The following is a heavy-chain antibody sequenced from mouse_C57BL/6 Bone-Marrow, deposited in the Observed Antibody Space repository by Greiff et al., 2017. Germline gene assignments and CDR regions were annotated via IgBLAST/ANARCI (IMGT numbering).Heavy chain of an antibody. CDR2: IDPENGDT. V-gene: IGHV14-4*01. Sequence: EVQLQESGAELVRPGASVKLSCTASGFNIKDYYMNWVKQRTEQGLEWIGWIDPENGDTAYASKFQGNATITADPSSNTAYLQLSSLTSEDTAVYYCTTTALGYWGQGTSVTVSS. CDR3: TTTALGY. J-gene: IGHJ4*01. CDR1: GFNIKDYY.